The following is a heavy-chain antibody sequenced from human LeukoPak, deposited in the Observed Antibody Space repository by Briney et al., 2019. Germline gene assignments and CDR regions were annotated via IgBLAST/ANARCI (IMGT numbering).Heavy chain of an antibody. CDR1: GYTFTSYY. J-gene: IGHJ4*02. CDR2: INPSGGST. V-gene: IGHV1-46*01. CDR3: AREGGNCGGDCYQYYFDY. Sequence: ASVKVSCKASGYTFTSYYMHWVRQAPGQGLEWMGIINPSGGSTSYAQKFQGRVTMTRDTSTSTVYMELSSLRSEDTAVYYCAREGGNCGGDCYQYYFDYWGREPWSPSPQ. D-gene: IGHD2-21*02.